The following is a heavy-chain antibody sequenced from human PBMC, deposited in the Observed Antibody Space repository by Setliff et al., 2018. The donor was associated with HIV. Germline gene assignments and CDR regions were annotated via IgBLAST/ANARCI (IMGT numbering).Heavy chain of an antibody. CDR1: GLTFGDYG. CDR3: TSRHWTIVGAIHDAFDI. J-gene: IGHJ3*02. V-gene: IGHV3-49*04. Sequence: GGSLRLSCTASGLTFGDYGMSWVRQAPGKGLEGVGFIRSKAYGGTTEYAASVKGRFSISREDSKGIAYLQMNSLKTEDTAVYYCTSRHWTIVGAIHDAFDIWGQGTMVTVSS. CDR2: IRSKAYGGTT. D-gene: IGHD1-26*01.